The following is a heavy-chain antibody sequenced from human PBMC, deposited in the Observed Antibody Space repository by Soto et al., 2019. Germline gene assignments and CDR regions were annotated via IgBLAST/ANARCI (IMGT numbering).Heavy chain of an antibody. V-gene: IGHV3-21*01. D-gene: IGHD2-15*01. J-gene: IGHJ4*02. CDR1: GFPFSSYS. CDR3: ATYCSENACHSGISY. Sequence: EVQVVETGGGLVKPGESLRLSCAASGFPFSSYSMNWVRQAPGKGLEWVSSISSESYYIYYADSVKGRFTLSRDNAKTSLYLQMNSSRADDTAVYYCATYCSENACHSGISYWGQGTLVTVSS. CDR2: ISSESYYI.